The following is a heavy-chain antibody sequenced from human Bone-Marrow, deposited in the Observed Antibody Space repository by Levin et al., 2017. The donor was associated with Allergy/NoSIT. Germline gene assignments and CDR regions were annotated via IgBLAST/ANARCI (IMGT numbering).Heavy chain of an antibody. CDR3: AKYCSGGSCYSGFGMDV. V-gene: IGHV3-30*18. CDR2: ISYDGSNK. Sequence: GESLKISCAASGFTFSSYGMHWVRQAPGKGLEWVAVISYDGSNKYYADSVKGRFTISRDNSKNTLYLQMNSLRAEDTAVYYCAKYCSGGSCYSGFGMDVWGQGTTVTVSS. D-gene: IGHD2-15*01. CDR1: GFTFSSYG. J-gene: IGHJ6*02.